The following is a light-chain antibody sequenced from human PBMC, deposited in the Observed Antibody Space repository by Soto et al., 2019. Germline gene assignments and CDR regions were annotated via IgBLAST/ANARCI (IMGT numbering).Light chain of an antibody. Sequence: QSVLTQPASVSGSPGQSITISCTGTSSDIGGNNFVSWYHQHPGKTPKLLIYAVTNRPSRIPDRFSGSKSGNTASLTLSGLQPEYGAVYYCASYTTSSTLVFGGGTKLTVL. CDR3: ASYTTSSTLV. CDR2: AVT. J-gene: IGLJ2*01. V-gene: IGLV2-14*01. CDR1: SSDIGGNNF.